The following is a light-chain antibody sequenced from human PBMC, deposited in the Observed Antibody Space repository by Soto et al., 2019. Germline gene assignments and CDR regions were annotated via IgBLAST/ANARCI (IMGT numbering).Light chain of an antibody. CDR1: QSVSSTY. CDR3: QQYGTSPRT. CDR2: GAS. Sequence: EIVLTQSPGTLSLSPGERATLSCRASQSVSSTYLGWYQQKPGQAPRLLISGASSRATGIPDRFSGSGSGTDFTLTISRLEPEDFAVYYCQQYGTSPRTFGQGTKVEIK. J-gene: IGKJ1*01. V-gene: IGKV3-20*01.